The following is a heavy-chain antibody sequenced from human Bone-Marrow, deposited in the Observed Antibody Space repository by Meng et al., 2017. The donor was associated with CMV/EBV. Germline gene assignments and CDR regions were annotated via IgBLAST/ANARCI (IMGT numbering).Heavy chain of an antibody. J-gene: IGHJ6*02. V-gene: IGHV3-66*02. CDR1: GFTVSSNY. D-gene: IGHD1-7*01. CDR2: IYSGGST. CDR3: ARGTRGTSGYYYYYGMDV. Sequence: GESLKISCAASGFTVSSNYMSWVRQAPGKGLEWVSVIYSGGSTYYADSVKGRFTISRDNSKNTLYLQMKSLRAEDTAVYYCARGTRGTSGYYYYYGMDVWGQGTTVTVSS.